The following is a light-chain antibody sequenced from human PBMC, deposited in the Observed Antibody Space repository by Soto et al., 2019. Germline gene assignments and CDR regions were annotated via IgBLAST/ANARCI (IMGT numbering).Light chain of an antibody. CDR3: SSYEGSNNPLYV. Sequence: QSALTQPPSASGSPGQSVTISCTGTSSDVGGYNYVSWYQQHPGKAPKLMIYEVSKRPSGVPDRFSGSKSGNTASLTVSGLQAEDEADYYCSSYEGSNNPLYVFGTGTKVTVL. V-gene: IGLV2-8*01. J-gene: IGLJ1*01. CDR2: EVS. CDR1: SSDVGGYNY.